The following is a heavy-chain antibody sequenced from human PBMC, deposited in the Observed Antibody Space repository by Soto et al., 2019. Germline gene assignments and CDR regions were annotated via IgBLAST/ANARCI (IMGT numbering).Heavy chain of an antibody. CDR3: AKDPTPTGSAFDI. CDR2: ISGSGGST. J-gene: IGHJ3*02. CDR1: GFTFSSYA. Sequence: GGSLRLSCAASGFTFSSYAMSWVRQAPGKGLEWVSAISGSGGSTYYADSVKGRFTISRDNSKNTLYLEMNSLRAEDTAVYYCAKDPTPTGSAFDIWGQGTMVTVSS. V-gene: IGHV3-23*01. D-gene: IGHD4-17*01.